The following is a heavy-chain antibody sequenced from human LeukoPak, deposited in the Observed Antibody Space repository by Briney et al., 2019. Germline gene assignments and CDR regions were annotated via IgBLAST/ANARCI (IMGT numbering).Heavy chain of an antibody. V-gene: IGHV3-11*05. J-gene: IGHJ4*02. CDR3: AKAGVISIAARPFDY. CDR2: ISSSSSYT. CDR1: GFTFSDYY. Sequence: GGSLRLSCAASGFTFSDYYMSWIRQAPGKGLEWVSYISSSSSYTNYADSVKGRFTISRDNSKNTLYLQMNSLRAEDTAVYYCAKAGVISIAARPFDYWGQGTLVTVSS. D-gene: IGHD6-6*01.